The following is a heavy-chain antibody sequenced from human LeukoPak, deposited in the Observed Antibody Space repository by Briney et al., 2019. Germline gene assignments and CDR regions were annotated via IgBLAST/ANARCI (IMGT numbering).Heavy chain of an antibody. D-gene: IGHD2-15*01. CDR3: ARADCSGGSCYSDAFDI. CDR1: GGSFSGYY. CDR2: IKHIGST. V-gene: IGHV4-34*01. Sequence: PSETLSLTCAVYGGSFSGYYWSWIRDPPGKGLEWIGEIKHIGSTNYNPSLKSRVTISVDTSKNQFSLKLSSVTAADTAVYYCARADCSGGSCYSDAFDIWGQGTMVTVSS. J-gene: IGHJ3*02.